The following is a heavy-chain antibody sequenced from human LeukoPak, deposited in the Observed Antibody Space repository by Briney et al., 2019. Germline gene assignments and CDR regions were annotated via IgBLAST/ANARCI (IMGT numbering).Heavy chain of an antibody. D-gene: IGHD1-14*01. CDR2: ISGSGAIT. Sequence: GGSLRLSFAASGFTFSSYGMNWVRQAPGQGLEWVSAISGSGAITYYADPVKGRFTISRDNSRNTLYLQMNSLRVEDTAVYYCAPRGPDAFDYWGQGTLVTVSS. J-gene: IGHJ4*02. V-gene: IGHV3-23*01. CDR3: APRGPDAFDY. CDR1: GFTFSSYG.